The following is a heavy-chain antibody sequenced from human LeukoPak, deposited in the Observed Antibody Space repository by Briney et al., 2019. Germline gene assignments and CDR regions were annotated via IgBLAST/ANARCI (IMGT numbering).Heavy chain of an antibody. Sequence: PGGSLRLSCAASGFTFSSYSMNWVRQAPGKGLEWVSSISSSSSYIYYADSVKGRFTISRDNAKNSLYLQMNSLRAEDTAVYYCAKYGYGSGSYRPNDAFDIWGQGTMVTVSS. J-gene: IGHJ3*02. CDR2: ISSSSSYI. V-gene: IGHV3-21*01. CDR3: AKYGYGSGSYRPNDAFDI. D-gene: IGHD3-10*01. CDR1: GFTFSSYS.